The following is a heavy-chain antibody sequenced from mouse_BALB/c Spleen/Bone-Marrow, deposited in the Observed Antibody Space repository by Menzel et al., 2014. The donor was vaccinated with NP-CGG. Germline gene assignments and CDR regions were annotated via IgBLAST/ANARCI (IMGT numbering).Heavy chain of an antibody. CDR1: GFTFTDNY. V-gene: IGHV7-3*02. CDR2: IRNKANGYTP. Sequence: EVMLVESGGGLVQPGGSLRLPCATPGFTFTDNYMTWVRQPPGKALEWLGFIRNKANGYTPEYSASVKGRFTIAKDNNQSFLYLQKNTLRDEDSATYYCARDSDWFDYWGQGTLVTVSA. CDR3: ARDSDWFDY. J-gene: IGHJ3*01.